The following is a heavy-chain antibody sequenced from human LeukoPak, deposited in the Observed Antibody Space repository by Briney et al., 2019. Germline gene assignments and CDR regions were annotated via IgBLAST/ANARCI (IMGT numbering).Heavy chain of an antibody. V-gene: IGHV1-46*04. D-gene: IGHD1-26*01. Sequence: GASLRLSCEASGFAFTYYNMHWVRQAPGQGLEWMGIINPSGSSINYAQTVQGRVIITRDKATSTVYLHLSRLRADDTALYYCARADGGSYFFDYWGQGTLVTVSS. CDR3: ARADGGSYFFDY. CDR1: GFAFTYYN. CDR2: INPSGSSI. J-gene: IGHJ4*02.